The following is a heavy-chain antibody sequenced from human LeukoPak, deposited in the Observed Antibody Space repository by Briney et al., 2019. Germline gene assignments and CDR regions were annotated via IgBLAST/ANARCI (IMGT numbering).Heavy chain of an antibody. CDR1: GFIFSTYS. V-gene: IGHV3-48*02. D-gene: IGHD2-15*01. Sequence: GESLRLSCAASGFIFSTYSMYWVRQAPGKGLECVSYISSHSSTIYYADSVKGRFTISRDNAKNSLYLQMNSLRDEDTDVYYSARGYCSGGSCYAGAGYWGQGTLVTVSS. CDR3: ARGYCSGGSCYAGAGY. J-gene: IGHJ4*02. CDR2: ISSHSSTI.